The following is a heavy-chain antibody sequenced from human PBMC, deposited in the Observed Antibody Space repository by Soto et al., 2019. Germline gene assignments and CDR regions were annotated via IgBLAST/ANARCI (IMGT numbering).Heavy chain of an antibody. CDR2: IYYSGST. Sequence: PSETLSLPCTVSGGSISSYYWSRIRQPPGKGLEWIGYIYYSGSTNYNPSLKSRITISVDTSKNQFSLKLSSVTAADTAVYYCARDRGDAFDIWGQGTMVTVSS. J-gene: IGHJ3*02. CDR3: ARDRGDAFDI. CDR1: GGSISSYY. V-gene: IGHV4-59*01.